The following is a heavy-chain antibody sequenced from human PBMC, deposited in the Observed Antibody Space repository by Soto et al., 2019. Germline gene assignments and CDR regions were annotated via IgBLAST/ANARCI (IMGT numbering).Heavy chain of an antibody. CDR1: GGSVSSGSYY. CDR2: IYYSGST. CDR3: ARGIEGWYQGRYYYGMDV. V-gene: IGHV4-61*01. J-gene: IGHJ6*02. D-gene: IGHD6-19*01. Sequence: TSETLCLTCTVSGGSVSSGSYYWSWIRQPPGKGLEWIGYIYYSGSTNYNPSLKSRVTISVDTSKNQFSLKLSSVTAADTAVYYCARGIEGWYQGRYYYGMDVWGQGTTVTVSS.